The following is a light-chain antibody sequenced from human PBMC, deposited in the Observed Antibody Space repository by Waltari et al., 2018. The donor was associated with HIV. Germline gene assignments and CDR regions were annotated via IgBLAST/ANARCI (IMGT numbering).Light chain of an antibody. CDR3: AVWDDSVNGYV. Sequence: QSALTQPPSTSGTPGQRVTISCSGSSANIGKYDVNWFQQVPGTAPKLLVSGRDQRPSGVPDRFSGSKSGTSGSLAISGLQSEDEGDYYCAVWDDSVNGYVFGTGTKVTVL. CDR2: GRD. CDR1: SANIGKYD. J-gene: IGLJ1*01. V-gene: IGLV1-44*01.